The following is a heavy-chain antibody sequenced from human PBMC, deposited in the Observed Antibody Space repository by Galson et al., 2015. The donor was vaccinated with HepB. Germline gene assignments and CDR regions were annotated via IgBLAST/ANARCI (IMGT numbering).Heavy chain of an antibody. J-gene: IGHJ4*02. CDR1: RFSFNNYA. CDR2: ISNDGSNK. D-gene: IGHD3-3*02. CDR3: ASHIY. Sequence: SLRLSCAASRFSFNNYAMNWVRQAPGKGLEWVGVISNDGSNKYYSDSVKGRFTISRDNRKNTLYLQMNSLRVEDTAMYYCASHIYWGQGTQVTVSS. V-gene: IGHV3-30*04.